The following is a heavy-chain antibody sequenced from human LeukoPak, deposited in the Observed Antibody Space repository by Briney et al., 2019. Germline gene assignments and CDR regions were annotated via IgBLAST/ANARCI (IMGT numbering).Heavy chain of an antibody. CDR1: GFTFSTYE. V-gene: IGHV3-48*03. CDR3: ARYNWNPHWFDP. D-gene: IGHD1-1*01. J-gene: IGHJ5*02. CDR2: ISSSGSSI. Sequence: GGSLRLSCGASGFTFSTYEMNWVRQAPGKGLEWVSYISSSGSSIYYADSAKGRFTVSRDNAKNSLYLQMNSLRAEDTAVYYCARYNWNPHWFDPWGQGTLVTVSS.